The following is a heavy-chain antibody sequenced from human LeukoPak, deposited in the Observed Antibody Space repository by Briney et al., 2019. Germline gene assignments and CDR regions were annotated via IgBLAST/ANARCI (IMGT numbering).Heavy chain of an antibody. V-gene: IGHV4-4*07. CDR2: IYASGST. Sequence: SETLSLTCTVSGRSISSYYWSWIRQPAGKGLEWIGRIYASGSTNYNPSLKSRVTMSVDTSKSQFSLKLISVTAADTAVYYCARDPRGIVGANHNWFDPWGQGTLVTVSS. D-gene: IGHD1-26*01. CDR3: ARDPRGIVGANHNWFDP. CDR1: GRSISSYY. J-gene: IGHJ5*02.